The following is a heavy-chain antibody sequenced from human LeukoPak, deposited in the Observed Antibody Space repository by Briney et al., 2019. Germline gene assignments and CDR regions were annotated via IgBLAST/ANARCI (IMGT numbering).Heavy chain of an antibody. D-gene: IGHD1-1*01. V-gene: IGHV3-66*01. J-gene: IGHJ5*02. CDR3: AREREREIDP. CDR2: IYSGGST. CDR1: GFTVSSTY. Sequence: PGGSLRLSCAASGFTVSSTYMSWVRQAPGKGLEWVSVIYSGGSTYYADSVKGRFTISRDNSKNMLYLQMNSLRVEDTAVYYCAREREREIDPWGQGTLVTVSS.